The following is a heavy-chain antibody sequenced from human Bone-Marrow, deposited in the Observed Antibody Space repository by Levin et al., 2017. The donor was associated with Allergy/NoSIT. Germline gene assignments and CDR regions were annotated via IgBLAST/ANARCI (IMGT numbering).Heavy chain of an antibody. D-gene: IGHD3-3*01. J-gene: IGHJ6*03. CDR1: GGTFSSYA. Sequence: SVKVSCKASGGTFSSYAISWVRQAPGQGLEWMGGIIPIFGTANYAQKFQGRVTITADESTSTAYMELSSLRSEDTAVYYCGSGVIILDYYYYYMDVWGKGTTVTVSS. CDR2: IIPIFGTA. V-gene: IGHV1-69*13. CDR3: GSGVIILDYYYYYMDV.